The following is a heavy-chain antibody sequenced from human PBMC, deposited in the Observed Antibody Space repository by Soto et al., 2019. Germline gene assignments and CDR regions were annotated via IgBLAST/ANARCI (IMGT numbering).Heavy chain of an antibody. V-gene: IGHV4-34*01. Sequence: ETLSLTCAVYGGSFSGYYWSWIRQPPGKGLEWIGEINHSGSTNYNPSLKSRVTISVDTSKNQFSLKLSSVTAADTAVYYCARGDWANLWGQGTLVTVSS. CDR3: ARGDWANL. J-gene: IGHJ4*02. CDR2: INHSGST. CDR1: GGSFSGYY. D-gene: IGHD3-9*01.